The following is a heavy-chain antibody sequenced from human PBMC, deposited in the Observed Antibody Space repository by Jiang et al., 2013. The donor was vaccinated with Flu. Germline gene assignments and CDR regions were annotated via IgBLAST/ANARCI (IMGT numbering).Heavy chain of an antibody. V-gene: IGHV4-61*02. CDR2: IYTSGST. Sequence: GPGLVKPSQTLSLTCTVSGGSISSGSYCWSWIRQPAGKGLEWIGRIYTSGSTNYNPSLKSRVTISVDTSKNQFSLKLSSVTAADTAVYYCARVKAHITIFEDYYYGMDVWGQGTTVTVSS. J-gene: IGHJ6*02. D-gene: IGHD3-3*01. CDR1: GGSISSGSYC. CDR3: ARVKAHITIFEDYYYGMDV.